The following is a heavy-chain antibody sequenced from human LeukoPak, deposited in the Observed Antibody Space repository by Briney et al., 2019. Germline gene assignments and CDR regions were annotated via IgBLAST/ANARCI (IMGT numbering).Heavy chain of an antibody. CDR2: IYYSGST. V-gene: IGHV4-39*01. CDR1: GGSISSSSYY. Sequence: SETLSLTCTVSGGSISSSSYYWGWIRQPPGKGLEWIGSIYYSGSTYYNPSLKSRVTISVDTSKSQFSLKLSSVTAADTAVYYCARRGYSSASGAFDIWGQGTLVTVSS. CDR3: ARRGYSSASGAFDI. D-gene: IGHD6-19*01. J-gene: IGHJ3*02.